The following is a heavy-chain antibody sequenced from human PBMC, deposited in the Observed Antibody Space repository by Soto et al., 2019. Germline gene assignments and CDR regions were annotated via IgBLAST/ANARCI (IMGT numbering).Heavy chain of an antibody. CDR2: ISAYNGNT. Sequence: ASVKVSCKASGYTFTSYGISWVRQAPGQGLEWMGWISAYNGNTNYAQKLQGRVTMTTDTSTSTAYMELRSLRSDDTAVYYCARDSSSSCAVGYYYGMDVWGQGTTVTVSS. J-gene: IGHJ6*02. V-gene: IGHV1-18*01. CDR3: ARDSSSSCAVGYYYGMDV. D-gene: IGHD6-6*01. CDR1: GYTFTSYG.